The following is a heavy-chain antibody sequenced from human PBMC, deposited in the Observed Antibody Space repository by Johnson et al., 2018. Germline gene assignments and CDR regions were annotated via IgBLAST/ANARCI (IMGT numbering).Heavy chain of an antibody. CDR3: AKVRGGYYTDAFDI. CDR2: IKQDESER. Sequence: VQLVESGGALVQPGGSLRLTCAASGFSFSSYWMSWVRQAPGKGLEWVATIKQDESERYYVDSLKGRFTISRDNTKNSLYLQMTGLGTEDTAVYYCAKVRGGYYTDAFDIWGQGTMVTVSA. D-gene: IGHD3-16*01. CDR1: GFSFSSYW. V-gene: IGHV3-7*01. J-gene: IGHJ3*02.